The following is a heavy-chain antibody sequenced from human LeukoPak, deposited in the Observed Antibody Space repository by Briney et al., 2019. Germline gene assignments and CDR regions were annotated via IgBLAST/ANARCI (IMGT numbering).Heavy chain of an antibody. J-gene: IGHJ4*02. CDR2: INHSGST. CDR3: ARDLHN. Sequence: SETLSLTCAVYGGSFSGYYWSWIRQPPGKGLEWIGEINHSGSTHYNPSLKSRVTISVDTSKNQFSLKLSSVTAADTAVYYCARDLHNWGQGTLVTVSS. V-gene: IGHV4-34*01. CDR1: GGSFSGYY.